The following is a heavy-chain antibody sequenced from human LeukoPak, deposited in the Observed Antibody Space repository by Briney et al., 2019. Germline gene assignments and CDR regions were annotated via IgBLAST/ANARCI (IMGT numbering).Heavy chain of an antibody. CDR1: GGTFSSYA. V-gene: IGHV1-69*13. CDR3: ARRKIAVAGTGTNWFDP. J-gene: IGHJ5*02. D-gene: IGHD6-19*01. CDR2: IIPIFGTA. Sequence: SVKVSCKASGGTFSSYAISWVRQAPGQGLEWMGGIIPIFGTANYAQKFQGRVTITADESTSTAYMELSSLRSEDTAVYDCARRKIAVAGTGTNWFDPWGQGTLVTVSS.